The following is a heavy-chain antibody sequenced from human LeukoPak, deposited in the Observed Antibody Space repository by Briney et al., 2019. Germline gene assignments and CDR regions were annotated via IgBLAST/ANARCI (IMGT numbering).Heavy chain of an antibody. Sequence: PSETLSLTCAVYGGSFSGYYWSWIRQPPGKGLEWIGEINHSGSTNYNPSLKSRVTISVDTSKNQFSLKLSSVTAADTAVYYCARRVYWFDPWGQGTLVTVSS. CDR3: ARRVYWFDP. D-gene: IGHD6-13*01. J-gene: IGHJ5*02. V-gene: IGHV4-34*01. CDR1: GGSFSGYY. CDR2: INHSGST.